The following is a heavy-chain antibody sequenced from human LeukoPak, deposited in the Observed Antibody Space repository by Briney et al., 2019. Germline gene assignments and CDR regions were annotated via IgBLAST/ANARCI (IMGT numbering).Heavy chain of an antibody. CDR1: GFTFSSYA. CDR2: ISGSGGST. V-gene: IGHV3-23*01. Sequence: GGSLRLSCAASGFTFSSYAMSWVRQAPGKGLEWVSAISGSGGSTYYADSVKGRFTISRDNSRNTLYLQMDSLRAEDTAIYYCAKDGYSSGWSFDYWGQGTLVTVSS. J-gene: IGHJ4*02. CDR3: AKDGYSSGWSFDY. D-gene: IGHD6-19*01.